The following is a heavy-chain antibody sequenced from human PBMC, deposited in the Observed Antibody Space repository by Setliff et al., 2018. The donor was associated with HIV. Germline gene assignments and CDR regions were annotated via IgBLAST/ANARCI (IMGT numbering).Heavy chain of an antibody. Sequence: ASVKVSCKASGYIFTNYAMNWVRQAPGQGPEWMGWINTNTGNPTYAQGFTGRFVLSLDTFVSTAYLQITSLKAEDTAVYYCARGASSSAVYYYYYYYMDVWGKGTTVTVSS. CDR3: ARGASSSAVYYYYYYYMDV. V-gene: IGHV7-4-1*02. J-gene: IGHJ6*03. CDR2: INTNTGNP. CDR1: GYIFTNYA. D-gene: IGHD6-6*01.